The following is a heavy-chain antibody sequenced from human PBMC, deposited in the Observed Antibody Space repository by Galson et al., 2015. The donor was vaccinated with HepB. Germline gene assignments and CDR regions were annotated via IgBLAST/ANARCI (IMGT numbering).Heavy chain of an antibody. J-gene: IGHJ6*02. CDR1: GYTFTSYY. V-gene: IGHV1-46*01. CDR2: INPRGGST. Sequence: SVKVSCKASGYTFTSYYMHWVRQAPGQGLEWMGIINPRGGSTSYTQKFQGRVTMTRDTSTSTVYMELSSLRSEDTAVYYCARGGTGTTPYYYYAMDVWGQGTTVTVSS. CDR3: ARGGTGTTPYYYYAMDV. D-gene: IGHD1-1*01.